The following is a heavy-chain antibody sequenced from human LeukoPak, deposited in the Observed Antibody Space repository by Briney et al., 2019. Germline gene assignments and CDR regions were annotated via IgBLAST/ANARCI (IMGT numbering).Heavy chain of an antibody. CDR3: AKVIVGARVFDC. V-gene: IGHV3-23*01. CDR2: ISGSGGST. J-gene: IGHJ4*02. Sequence: QPGGSLRLSCAASGFTFSSYAMSWVRQAPGKGLEWVSTISGSGGSTYYADSVKGRFTLSGDNSKNTLYLQMNSLRAEDTAVYYCAKVIVGARVFDCWGQGTLVTVSS. D-gene: IGHD1-26*01. CDR1: GFTFSSYA.